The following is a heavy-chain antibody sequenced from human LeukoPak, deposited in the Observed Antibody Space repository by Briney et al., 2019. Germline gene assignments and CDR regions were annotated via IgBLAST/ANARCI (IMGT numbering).Heavy chain of an antibody. CDR1: GYSISSGYY. J-gene: IGHJ4*02. Sequence: SETLSLTCAVSGYSISSGYYWGWIRQPPGKGLEWIGSIYHSGSTYYNPSLKSRVTISVDTSTNQFSLKLSSVTAADTAVYYCARVPGSSSWYQPRLLWGYFDYWGQGTLVTVSS. V-gene: IGHV4-38-2*01. CDR2: IYHSGST. D-gene: IGHD6-13*01. CDR3: ARVPGSSSWYQPRLLWGYFDY.